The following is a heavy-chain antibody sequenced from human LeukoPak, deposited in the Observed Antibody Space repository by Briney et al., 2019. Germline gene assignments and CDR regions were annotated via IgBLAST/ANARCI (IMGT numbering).Heavy chain of an antibody. J-gene: IGHJ6*02. CDR2: IYSGGST. V-gene: IGHV3-53*01. Sequence: GGSLRLSCAASGFTFSNAWMNWVRQAPGKGLEWVSVIYSGGSTYYADSVKGRFTISRDNSKNTLYLQMNSLRAEDTAVYYCARVHDFWSGYSSYHYYGMDVWGQGTTVTVSS. D-gene: IGHD3-3*01. CDR3: ARVHDFWSGYSSYHYYGMDV. CDR1: GFTFSNAW.